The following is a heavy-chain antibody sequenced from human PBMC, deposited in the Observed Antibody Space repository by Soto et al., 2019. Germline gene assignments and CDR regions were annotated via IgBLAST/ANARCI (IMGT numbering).Heavy chain of an antibody. CDR3: ARVGSSGPKYYFDY. CDR1: GFTFSSYA. V-gene: IGHV3-30-3*01. CDR2: ISYDGSNK. Sequence: GGSLRLSCAASGFTFSSYAMHWVRQAPGKGLEWVAVISYDGSNKYYADSVKGRFTISRDNSKNTLYLQMNSLRAEDTAVYYCARVGSSGPKYYFDYWGQGTLVTVSS. J-gene: IGHJ4*02. D-gene: IGHD3-22*01.